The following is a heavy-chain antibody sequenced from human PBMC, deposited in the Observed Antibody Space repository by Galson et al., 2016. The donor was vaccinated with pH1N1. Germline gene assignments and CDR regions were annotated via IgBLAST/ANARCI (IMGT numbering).Heavy chain of an antibody. V-gene: IGHV3-23*01. J-gene: IGHJ6*03. D-gene: IGHD3-3*01. CDR1: GFIFRNYA. CDR2: ISASGTIT. CDR3: AENGTSIFGVITSPGHNYDVDV. Sequence: SLRLSCAASGFIFRNYAMSWVRQAPGKGLEWVSAISASGTITYYADSVKGRYIISRDNSGNTLYLQMNSLRAEDTAADYCAENGTSIFGVITSPGHNYDVDVWGQGTTVIVSS.